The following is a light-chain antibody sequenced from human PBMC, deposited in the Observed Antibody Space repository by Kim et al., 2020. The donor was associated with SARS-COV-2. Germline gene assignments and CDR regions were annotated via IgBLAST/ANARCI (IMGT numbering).Light chain of an antibody. CDR1: QGISNY. CDR3: LQHNSYPLT. CDR2: AAS. Sequence: DIQMTQSPSAMSASVGDRVTITCRASQGISNYVAWFQQKPGKVPKRLICAASNLPSGVPSRFSGSGSGTEFTLTISSLQPEDSATYYCLQHNSYPLTFGGGTKVDIK. J-gene: IGKJ4*01. V-gene: IGKV1-17*03.